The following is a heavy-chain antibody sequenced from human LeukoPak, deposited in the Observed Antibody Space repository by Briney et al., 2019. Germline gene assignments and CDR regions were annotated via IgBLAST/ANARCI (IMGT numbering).Heavy chain of an antibody. Sequence: GASVKVSCKASGYTFTSYYMHWVRQAPGQGLEWMGIINPSGGSTSYAQKFQGRVTMTRDMSTSTVYMELRSLRSDDTAVYYCAREDLLAGSSSWYWGFDPWGQGTLVTVSS. V-gene: IGHV1-46*01. CDR3: AREDLLAGSSSWYWGFDP. CDR1: GYTFTSYY. D-gene: IGHD6-13*01. J-gene: IGHJ5*02. CDR2: INPSGGST.